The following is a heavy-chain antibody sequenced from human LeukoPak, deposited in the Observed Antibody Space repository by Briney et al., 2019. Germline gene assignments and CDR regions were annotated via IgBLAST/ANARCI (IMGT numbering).Heavy chain of an antibody. Sequence: GSLRLSCAASGFTFSNYAMSWVRQAPGKGLEWVSTISGSGGSTHYADSVKGRLTISRDNTKNTLYLQMKSLRAGDTAAYYCARDIVVVVAAGDAFDIWGRGIMVTVSS. CDR2: ISGSGGST. V-gene: IGHV3-23*01. D-gene: IGHD2-15*01. CDR3: ARDIVVVVAAGDAFDI. CDR1: GFTFSNYA. J-gene: IGHJ3*02.